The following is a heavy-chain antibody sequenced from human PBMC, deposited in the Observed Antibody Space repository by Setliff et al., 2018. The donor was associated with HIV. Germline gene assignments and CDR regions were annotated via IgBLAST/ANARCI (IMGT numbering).Heavy chain of an antibody. J-gene: IGHJ4*02. Sequence: ASVKVSCKAFGYTFSTNAIHWVRQAPGLRLEWMGYINAGDDNTRYSEKFQGRVTITRDTSANTAYMELSSLRSEDTAVYYCARGSCSGCYLSDYWGLGTLVTVSS. CDR1: GYTFSTNA. CDR3: ARGSCSGCYLSDY. CDR2: INAGDDNT. V-gene: IGHV1-3*01. D-gene: IGHD6-19*01.